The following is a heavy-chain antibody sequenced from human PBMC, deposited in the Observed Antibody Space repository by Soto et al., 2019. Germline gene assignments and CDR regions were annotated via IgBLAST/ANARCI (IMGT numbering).Heavy chain of an antibody. CDR1: GFTFDNYA. D-gene: IGHD4-17*01. V-gene: IGHV3-9*01. CDR2: ISWNSGSI. CDR3: AKDMGYGGNLGY. J-gene: IGHJ4*02. Sequence: PVGSLRLSCAASGFTFDNYAMHWVRQAPGKGLEWVSGISWNSGSIGYADSVKGRFTISRDNAKNSLYLQMDSLRAEDTALYYCAKDMGYGGNLGYWGQGTLVTVSS.